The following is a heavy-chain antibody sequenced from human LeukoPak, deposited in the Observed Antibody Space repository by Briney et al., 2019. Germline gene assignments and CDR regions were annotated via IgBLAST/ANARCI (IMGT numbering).Heavy chain of an antibody. CDR1: GYTFTSYD. J-gene: IGHJ4*02. CDR2: INPSGGST. CDR3: ARGEHATILGDY. Sequence: ASVKVSCKASGYTFTSYDINWVRQAPGQGLEWMGIINPSGGSTSYAQKFQGRVTMTRDMSTSTVYRELSSLRSEDTAVYYCARGEHATILGDYWGQGTLVTVSS. D-gene: IGHD3-3*01. V-gene: IGHV1-46*01.